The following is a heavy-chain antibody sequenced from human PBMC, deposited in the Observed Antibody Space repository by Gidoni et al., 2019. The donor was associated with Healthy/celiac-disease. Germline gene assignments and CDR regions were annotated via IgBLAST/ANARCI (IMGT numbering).Heavy chain of an antibody. J-gene: IGHJ1*01. Sequence: QVTLKESGPVLVKPPETLPLTCTASGFSLSNARMGVSWIRQPPGKALEWLAHIFSNDEKSYSTSLKSRLTISKDTSKSQVVLTMSNMDPVDTATYYCAQMGSIAVAAFQHWGQGTLVTVSS. CDR3: AQMGSIAVAAFQH. V-gene: IGHV2-26*01. CDR2: IFSNDEK. CDR1: GFSLSNARMG. D-gene: IGHD6-19*01.